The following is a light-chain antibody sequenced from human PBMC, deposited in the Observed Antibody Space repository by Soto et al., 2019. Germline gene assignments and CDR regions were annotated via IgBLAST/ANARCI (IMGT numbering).Light chain of an antibody. CDR2: SAS. Sequence: EIVLTQSPGTLSLSPGERATLSCRASQSVSSTSLAWYQQKPDQAPRLLIYSASSRSTGIPDRWTGSGSGTDFTLTISRLEPEDDAVYYCQQYGSSPLHTFGQGTKLEIK. J-gene: IGKJ2*01. CDR1: QSVSSTS. V-gene: IGKV3-20*01. CDR3: QQYGSSPLHT.